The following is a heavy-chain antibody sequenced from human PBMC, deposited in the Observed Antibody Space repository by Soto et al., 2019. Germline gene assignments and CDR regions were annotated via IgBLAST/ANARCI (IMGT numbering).Heavy chain of an antibody. Sequence: QITLKQSGPTLVQRTQTLTLTCTLSGFSRSTSGVGVGWFRQPPGKALEWLALIYWDDGKRYSPSLKSRLTITKDTPKNQVVLTMTKMDPVDTATYYFAHRPPYSSTWYVNWFDPWGQGTLVTVSS. J-gene: IGHJ5*02. V-gene: IGHV2-5*02. CDR3: AHRPPYSSTWYVNWFDP. CDR2: IYWDDGK. D-gene: IGHD6-13*01. CDR1: GFSRSTSGVG.